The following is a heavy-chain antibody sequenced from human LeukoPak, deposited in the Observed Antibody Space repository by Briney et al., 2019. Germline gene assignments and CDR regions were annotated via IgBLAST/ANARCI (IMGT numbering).Heavy chain of an antibody. D-gene: IGHD3-10*01. J-gene: IGHJ5*02. Sequence: SETLSLTCTVSSGSISSYYWSWIRQPPGKGLEWIGYIYYSGSTNYNPSLKSRVTISVDTSKNQFSLKLSSVTAADTAVYYCARTPDYYGSGSYNWFDPWGQGTLVTVSS. CDR3: ARTPDYYGSGSYNWFDP. CDR2: IYYSGST. CDR1: SGSISSYY. V-gene: IGHV4-59*08.